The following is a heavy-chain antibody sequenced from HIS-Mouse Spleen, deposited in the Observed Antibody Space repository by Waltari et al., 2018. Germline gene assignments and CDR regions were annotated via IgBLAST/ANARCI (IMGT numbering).Heavy chain of an antibody. Sequence: QLQLQESGPGLVKPSATLSLPCTVSGGSISSSSYYLGWIRQPPGKGLEWIGSIYYRGSTYYNPSLKSRVTISVDTSKNQFSLKLSSVTAADTAVYYCAREIPYSSSWYDWYFDLWGRGTLVTVSS. CDR3: AREIPYSSSWYDWYFDL. D-gene: IGHD6-13*01. J-gene: IGHJ2*01. CDR2: IYYRGST. V-gene: IGHV4-39*07. CDR1: GGSISSSSYY.